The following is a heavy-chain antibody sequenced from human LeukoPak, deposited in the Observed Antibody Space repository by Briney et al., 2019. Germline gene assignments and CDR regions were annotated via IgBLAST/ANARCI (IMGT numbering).Heavy chain of an antibody. J-gene: IGHJ4*02. CDR1: GGSISSYY. CDR3: AKHQRGSGPTYYFDY. V-gene: IGHV4-59*08. CDR2: IYYSGST. Sequence: SETLSLTCTVSGGSISSYYWSWIRQPPGKGLEWIGYIYYSGSTNYNPSLKSRVTISVDTSKNQFSLKLSSVTAADTAVYYCAKHQRGSGPTYYFDYGGQGTLVTVSS.